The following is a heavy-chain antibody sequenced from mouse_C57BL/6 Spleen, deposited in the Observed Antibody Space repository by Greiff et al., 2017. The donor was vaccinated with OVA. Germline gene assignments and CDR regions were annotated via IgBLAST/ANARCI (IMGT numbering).Heavy chain of an antibody. CDR3: TTHYYGSTAY. V-gene: IGHV14-4*01. CDR2: IDPENGDT. J-gene: IGHJ3*01. CDR1: GFNIKDDY. D-gene: IGHD1-1*01. Sequence: EVKLVESGAELVRPGASVKLSCTASGFNIKDDYMHLVKQRPEQGLEWIGWIDPENGDTEYASKFQGKATITADTSSNTAYLQLSSLTSEDTAVYYCTTHYYGSTAYWGQGTLVTVSA.